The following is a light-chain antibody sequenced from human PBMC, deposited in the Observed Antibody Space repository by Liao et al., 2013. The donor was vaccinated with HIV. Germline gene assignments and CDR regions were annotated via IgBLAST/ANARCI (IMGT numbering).Light chain of an antibody. V-gene: IGLV3-21*01. J-gene: IGLJ3*02. CDR2: YDY. Sequence: SYELTQPPSVSVAPGKTARITCGRNNIGSKSVHWYQQKPGQAPVLVIYYDYDRPSGIPERFSGSNSGNTATLTISGTQTMDEADYYCQAWDSNSWVFGGGTELTVL. CDR3: QAWDSNSWV. CDR1: NIGSKS.